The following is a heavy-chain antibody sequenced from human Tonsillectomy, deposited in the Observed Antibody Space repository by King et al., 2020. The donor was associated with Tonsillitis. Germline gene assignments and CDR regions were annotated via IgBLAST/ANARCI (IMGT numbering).Heavy chain of an antibody. D-gene: IGHD3-22*01. V-gene: IGHV4-39*02. Sequence: QLQESGPGLVKPSDTLSLTCAVSGGSISSTSYYWAWIRQPPGKGPEWIASLYYDGTTYYNPSLQSRLTISVDTTRNQFSLRLSSVTAADTAVYYCARDPGYSRGFDPWGQGMLVTVSS. CDR1: GGSISSTSYY. CDR3: ARDPGYSRGFDP. J-gene: IGHJ5*02. CDR2: LYYDGTT.